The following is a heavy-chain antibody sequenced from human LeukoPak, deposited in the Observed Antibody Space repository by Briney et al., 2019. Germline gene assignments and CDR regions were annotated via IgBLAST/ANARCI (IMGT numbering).Heavy chain of an antibody. CDR2: IKQDGSEK. CDR3: ATLAGTSRFDS. J-gene: IGHJ4*02. CDR1: GGSISSYY. V-gene: IGHV3-7*01. D-gene: IGHD2-2*01. Sequence: GTLSLTCTVSGGSISSYYWSWIRQPPGKGLEWVANIKQDGSEKDYVDSVKGRFTISRDNAKNSLYLQMNSLRAGDTAVYYCATLAGTSRFDSWGQGTLVTVSP.